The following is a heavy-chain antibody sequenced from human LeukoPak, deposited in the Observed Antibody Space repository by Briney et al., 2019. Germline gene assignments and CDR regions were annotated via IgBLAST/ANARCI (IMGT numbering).Heavy chain of an antibody. CDR2: IVGSST. CDR1: GFTFSDYH. J-gene: IGHJ4*02. Sequence: PGGSLRLSCAASGFTFSDYHMSWVRQAPGKGLELVSAIVGSSTHYADSVKGRFTISRDNSKNTLYLQMNSLGAEDTAVYYCARDEPGRSWYNWGQGTLVTVSS. D-gene: IGHD6-13*01. CDR3: ARDEPGRSWYN. V-gene: IGHV3-23*01.